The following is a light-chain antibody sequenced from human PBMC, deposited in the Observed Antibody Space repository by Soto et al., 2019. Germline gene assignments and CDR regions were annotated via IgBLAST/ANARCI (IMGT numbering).Light chain of an antibody. CDR3: QQHINWPLT. V-gene: IGKV3-11*01. CDR2: GAS. J-gene: IGKJ4*01. Sequence: EIVLPQSPAPPSLSPGGRATLPCRASQSVSSYLAWYQQKPGQAPRLLIYGASNRATGIPDRFSGSGSGTDFTLTISSLEPEDFALYYCQQHINWPLTFGGGTKVDI. CDR1: QSVSSY.